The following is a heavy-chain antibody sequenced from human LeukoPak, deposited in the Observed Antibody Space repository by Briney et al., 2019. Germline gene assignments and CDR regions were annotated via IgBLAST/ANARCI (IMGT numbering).Heavy chain of an antibody. CDR2: IHGSEST. CDR3: VRAASSTGWSSFGF. D-gene: IGHD6-19*01. CDR1: GDSISSDY. Sequence: SDTLSLKCLVSGDSISSDYWSWIRQPAGKGLEWIGRIHGSESTNYNPSLKSRVTMSVDTSKNHFSLELHSVTAADTAVYYCVRAASSTGWSSFGFWGQGTLVAVSS. J-gene: IGHJ4*02. V-gene: IGHV4-4*07.